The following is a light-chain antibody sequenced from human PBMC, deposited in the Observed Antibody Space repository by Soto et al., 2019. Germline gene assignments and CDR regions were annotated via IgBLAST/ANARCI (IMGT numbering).Light chain of an antibody. CDR3: QQYDNLLFT. V-gene: IGKV1-33*01. CDR1: QDISNY. Sequence: DIQMTQSPSSLSASVGDRVTITCQASQDISNYLNWYQQKPGKASKLLIYDASNLETGVPSRFSGSGSGKDFTFTISSLQPEDIATYYCQQYDNLLFTFGPGTKVDIK. CDR2: DAS. J-gene: IGKJ3*01.